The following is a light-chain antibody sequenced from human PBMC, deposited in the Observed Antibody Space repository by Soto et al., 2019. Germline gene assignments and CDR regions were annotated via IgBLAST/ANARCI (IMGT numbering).Light chain of an antibody. CDR2: AAS. V-gene: IGKV1-39*01. CDR3: QQSDSIPIT. CDR1: QTISRN. J-gene: IGKJ5*01. Sequence: DIHMTQSPSSLSASVGDRVTIPCRASQTISRNLNWYQQKPGKAPKLLIYAASSLQSGVPSRFSGSGSGTDFTLAISSLQPEDFATYYCQQSDSIPITFGQGTRLENK.